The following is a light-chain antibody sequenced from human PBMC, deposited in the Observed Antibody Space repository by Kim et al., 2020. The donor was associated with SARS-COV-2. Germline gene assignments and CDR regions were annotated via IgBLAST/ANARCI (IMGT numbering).Light chain of an antibody. V-gene: IGKV4-1*01. CDR1: QSLLYSSTNKNY. J-gene: IGKJ2*01. CDR2: WAS. Sequence: DIVMTQSPDSLAVSLGEGATINCKSSQSLLYSSTNKNYLAWYQQKSGQPPKLLIYWASTRESGVPDRFSGSGSGTDFTLTISSLQAEDVAVYHCQQYYRPPYTFGQGTKLEI. CDR3: QQYYRPPYT.